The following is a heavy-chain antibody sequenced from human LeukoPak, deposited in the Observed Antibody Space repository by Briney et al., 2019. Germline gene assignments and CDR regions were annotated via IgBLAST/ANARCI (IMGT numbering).Heavy chain of an antibody. D-gene: IGHD6-19*01. CDR1: GGTFSSYA. CDR2: IIPIFGIA. Sequence: ASVKVSCKASGGTFSSYAISWVRQAPGQGLERMGRIIPIFGIANYAQKFQGRVTITADKSTSTAYMELSSLRSEDTAVYYCARARGRAVAVAFDIWGQGTMVTVSS. J-gene: IGHJ3*02. V-gene: IGHV1-69*04. CDR3: ARARGRAVAVAFDI.